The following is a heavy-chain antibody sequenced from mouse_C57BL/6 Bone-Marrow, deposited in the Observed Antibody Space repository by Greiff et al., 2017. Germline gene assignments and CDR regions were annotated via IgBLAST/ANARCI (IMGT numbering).Heavy chain of an antibody. CDR2: ISDGGSYT. CDR3: ARADYDVDY. V-gene: IGHV5-4*03. Sequence: EVNLVESGGGLVKPGGSLKLSCAASGFTFSSYAMSWVRQTPEKRLEWVATISDGGSYTYYPDNVKGRFTISRDNAKNNLYLQMSHLKSEDTAMYYCARADYDVDYWGQGTTLTVSS. J-gene: IGHJ2*01. CDR1: GFTFSSYA. D-gene: IGHD2-4*01.